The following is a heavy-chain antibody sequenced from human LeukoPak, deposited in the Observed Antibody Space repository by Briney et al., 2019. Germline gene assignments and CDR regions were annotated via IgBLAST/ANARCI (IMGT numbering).Heavy chain of an antibody. Sequence: SETLSLTCTVSGGSISSYYWSWIRQPPGKGLEWIAYISDIGSINYNPSLKSRVTISVDTSKNQFSLKLSSVTAADTAVYYCARRAIAAAGTNLYYFDYWGQGTLVTVSS. J-gene: IGHJ4*02. D-gene: IGHD6-13*01. CDR2: ISDIGSI. V-gene: IGHV4-59*12. CDR1: GGSISSYY. CDR3: ARRAIAAAGTNLYYFDY.